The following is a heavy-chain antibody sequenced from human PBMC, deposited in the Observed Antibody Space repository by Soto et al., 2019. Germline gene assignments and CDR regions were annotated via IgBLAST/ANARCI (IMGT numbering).Heavy chain of an antibody. J-gene: IGHJ5*02. CDR3: AREQETTTTNWFDP. V-gene: IGHV1-69*08. CDR2: IIPILGIA. CDR1: GGTFSSYT. Sequence: QVQLVQSGAEVKKPGSSVKVSCKASGGTFSSYTISWVRQAPGQGLEWMGRIIPILGIANYAQKFQGRVTITADKSTSTAYMELSSLRSEDTAVYYCAREQETTTTNWFDPWGQGPLVTVSS. D-gene: IGHD4-4*01.